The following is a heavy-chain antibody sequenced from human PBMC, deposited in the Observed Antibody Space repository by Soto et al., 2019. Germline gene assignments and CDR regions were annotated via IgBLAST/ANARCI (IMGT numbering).Heavy chain of an antibody. CDR1: GGSISSSSYY. CDR2: IYYSGST. D-gene: IGHD3-10*01. Sequence: QLQLQESGPGLVKPSETLSLTCTVSGGSISSSSYYWGWIRQPPGKGLEWIGSIYYSGSTYYNPSLKSRVTISVDTSKNQFSLKLSSVTAADTAVYYCARLLNMVRGVYYFDYWGQGTLVTVSS. V-gene: IGHV4-39*01. CDR3: ARLLNMVRGVYYFDY. J-gene: IGHJ4*02.